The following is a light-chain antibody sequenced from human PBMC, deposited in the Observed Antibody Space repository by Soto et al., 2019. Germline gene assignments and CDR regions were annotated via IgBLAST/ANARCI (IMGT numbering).Light chain of an antibody. Sequence: QSVLTQSASMSGSPGQSITISCTGTSSDVGGYNYVSWYQHHPGKAPKLMIYDVSNRPSGISNRFSGSKSGNTASLTISGLQAEDEADYYCSSYTSSSTLVFGGGTKLTVL. J-gene: IGLJ2*01. V-gene: IGLV2-14*03. CDR2: DVS. CDR1: SSDVGGYNY. CDR3: SSYTSSSTLV.